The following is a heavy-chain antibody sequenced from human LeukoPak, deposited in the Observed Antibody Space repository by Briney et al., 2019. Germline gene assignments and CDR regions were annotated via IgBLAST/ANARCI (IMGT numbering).Heavy chain of an antibody. Sequence: PGRSLRLSCAASGFTFNSSAMHWVRQAPGKGLEWVAVISYDESNKYYADSVKGRFTISRDNSKNTLYLQMSSLRAEDTAVYYCARGTDTKPFWSGYWVDVWGQGTTVTVSS. CDR2: ISYDESNK. CDR1: GFTFNSSA. D-gene: IGHD3-3*01. V-gene: IGHV3-30*03. J-gene: IGHJ6*02. CDR3: ARGTDTKPFWSGYWVDV.